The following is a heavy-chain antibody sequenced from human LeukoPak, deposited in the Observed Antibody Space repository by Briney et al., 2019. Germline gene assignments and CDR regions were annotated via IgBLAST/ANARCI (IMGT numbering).Heavy chain of an antibody. D-gene: IGHD3-16*02. V-gene: IGHV3-53*01. Sequence: PGGSLRLSCAASGFTVSSNYMSWVRQAPGKGLEWVSVSYIGGSSYYPDSVKGRFTISRDNSKNTLYLQMNTLRAEDTAVYFCAREEHYRRYFALWGRGTLVTVSS. J-gene: IGHJ2*01. CDR3: AREEHYRRYFAL. CDR2: SYIGGSS. CDR1: GFTVSSNY.